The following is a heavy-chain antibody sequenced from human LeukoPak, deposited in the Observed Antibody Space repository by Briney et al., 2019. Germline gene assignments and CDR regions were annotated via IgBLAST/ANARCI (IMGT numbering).Heavy chain of an antibody. CDR3: ATAPILRGEGGELYKYGMDV. J-gene: IGHJ6*02. V-gene: IGHV4-4*02. CDR1: VGSIYSANW. CDR2: IYHNGTP. D-gene: IGHD2-2*02. Sequence: PSETLSLTCAVSVGSIYSANWRSWVRQSPGKGLEWIGEIYHNGTPNYNPSLKSRVTISADTFKNHFSLKMTSVTAANTAVYYCATAPILRGEGGELYKYGMDVWDQGTTVIVSS.